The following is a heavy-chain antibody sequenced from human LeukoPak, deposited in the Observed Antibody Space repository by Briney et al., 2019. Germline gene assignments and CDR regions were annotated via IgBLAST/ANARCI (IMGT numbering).Heavy chain of an antibody. D-gene: IGHD4-11*01. CDR2: IYYSGST. J-gene: IGHJ4*02. Sequence: SETLSLTCTVSGGSISSSSYYWGWIRQPPGKGLEWIGSIYYSGSTYYNPSLKSRVTISVDTSKNQFSLKLSSVTAADTAVYYCAGRDYSNRFDYWGQGTLVTVSS. CDR3: AGRDYSNRFDY. V-gene: IGHV4-39*01. CDR1: GGSISSSSYY.